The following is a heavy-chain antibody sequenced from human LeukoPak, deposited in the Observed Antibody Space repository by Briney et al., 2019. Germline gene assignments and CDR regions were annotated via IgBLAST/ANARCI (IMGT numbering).Heavy chain of an antibody. CDR1: GITFGSYA. CDR2: ISGSGADT. V-gene: IGHV3-23*01. Sequence: GGSLRLSCAASGITFGSYAMSWVRQAPGKGLEWIAVISGSGADTYYADSVKGRFTISRDNSKNTLYLQMDSLRAEDTAIYYCAKDSTVGELDRGFYYYMDVWGKGTTVTVSS. CDR3: AKDSTVGELDRGFYYYMDV. J-gene: IGHJ6*03. D-gene: IGHD1-26*01.